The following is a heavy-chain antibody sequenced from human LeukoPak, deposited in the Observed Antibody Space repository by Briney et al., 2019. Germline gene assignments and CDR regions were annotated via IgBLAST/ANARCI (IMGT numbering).Heavy chain of an antibody. Sequence: GGSLRLSCAASGFTFSSYAMSWVRQAPGKGLEWVSAISGSGGSTYYADSVKGRFTISRDNSKNTLYLQMNSLRAEDTAVSYCAHGGSYSYGRGYDYWGQGTLVTVSS. D-gene: IGHD5-18*01. J-gene: IGHJ4*02. CDR2: ISGSGGST. CDR1: GFTFSSYA. CDR3: AHGGSYSYGRGYDY. V-gene: IGHV3-23*01.